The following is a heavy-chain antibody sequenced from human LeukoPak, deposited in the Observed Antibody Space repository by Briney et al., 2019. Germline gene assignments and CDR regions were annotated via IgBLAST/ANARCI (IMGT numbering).Heavy chain of an antibody. CDR1: GYTFTSYY. D-gene: IGHD1-26*01. Sequence: ASVKVSCKASGYTFTSYYMHWVRQAPGQGLEWMGIINPSGGSTSYAQKLQGRVTMTRDMSTSTVYMELSSLRSEDTAVYYCARDMGRGYGGKREADYWGQGTLVTVSS. J-gene: IGHJ4*02. V-gene: IGHV1-46*01. CDR2: INPSGGST. CDR3: ARDMGRGYGGKREADY.